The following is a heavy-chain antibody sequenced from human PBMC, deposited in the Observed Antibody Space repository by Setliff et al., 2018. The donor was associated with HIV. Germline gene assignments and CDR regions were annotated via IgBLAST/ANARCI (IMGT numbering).Heavy chain of an antibody. CDR1: GGFIKNSNYY. Sequence: SETLSLTCTVYGGFIKNSNYYWGWIRQPPGKGLEWIGNIHYSGSTYYNPSLKSRVTISVDTSKNQFSLKLSSVTAADTAVYYCARSSLHCGGGSCYLTWFDPWGQGTLVTVSS. J-gene: IGHJ5*02. D-gene: IGHD2-15*01. CDR3: ARSSLHCGGGSCYLTWFDP. CDR2: IHYSGST. V-gene: IGHV4-39*01.